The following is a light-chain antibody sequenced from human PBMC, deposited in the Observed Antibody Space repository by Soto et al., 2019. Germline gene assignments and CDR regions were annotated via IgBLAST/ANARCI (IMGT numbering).Light chain of an antibody. Sequence: IVLRQCPATMSLSPGERATLSCGASESVSYSYVAWYQLKGGLAPRLLIHDASTRASGIPDRFSGSKPGTDFTLTIRGLEPEDFAVYYCQQRSNWPITFGQGTRLAIK. CDR1: ESVSYSY. V-gene: IGKV3D-20*02. CDR2: DAS. J-gene: IGKJ5*01. CDR3: QQRSNWPIT.